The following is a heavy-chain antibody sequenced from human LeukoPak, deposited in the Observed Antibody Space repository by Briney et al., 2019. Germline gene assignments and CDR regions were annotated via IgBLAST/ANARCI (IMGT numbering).Heavy chain of an antibody. CDR1: GGSISHHH. CDR2: ILTTDSTNFNPST. V-gene: IGHV4-4*07. CDR3: ARCYASGSYGIDY. Sequence: SETLSLTCTVSGGSISHHHWSWLRQPAGKGLEWIGHILTTDSTNFNPSTNFNPSLKSRVTMSLDTSKSQFSLRLSSVTAADTAVYYCARCYASGSYGIDYWGQGTLVTVSS. D-gene: IGHD3-10*01. J-gene: IGHJ4*02.